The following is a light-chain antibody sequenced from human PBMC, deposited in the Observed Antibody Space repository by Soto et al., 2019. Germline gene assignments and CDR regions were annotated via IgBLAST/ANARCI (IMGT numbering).Light chain of an antibody. Sequence: SYELTQPPSVSVAPGQTARLACAGNNIGSKSVHWYQQRPGQAPVLVVYDDTDRPSGIPERFSGSNSGNTATLTISRVEAGDEDDYYCHVWDNVGDHYVFGPGTKLTVL. CDR3: HVWDNVGDHYV. CDR2: DDT. CDR1: NIGSKS. V-gene: IGLV3-21*02. J-gene: IGLJ1*01.